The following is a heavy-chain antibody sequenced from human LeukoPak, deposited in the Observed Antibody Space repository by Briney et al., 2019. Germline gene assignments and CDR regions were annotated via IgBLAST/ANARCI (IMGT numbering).Heavy chain of an antibody. Sequence: SQTLSLTCTVSGGSISSGSYYWSWIRQPAGKGLEWIGRIYASGSTNYNPSLKSRVTISVDTSKNQFSLKLSSVTAADTAVYYCARSGYSNFDYWGQGTLVTVSS. D-gene: IGHD3-3*01. V-gene: IGHV4-61*02. CDR1: GGSISSGSYY. CDR2: IYASGST. CDR3: ARSGYSNFDY. J-gene: IGHJ4*02.